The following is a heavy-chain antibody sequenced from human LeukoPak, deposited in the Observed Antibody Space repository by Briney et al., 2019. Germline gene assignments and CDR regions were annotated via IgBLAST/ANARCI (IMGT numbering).Heavy chain of an antibody. CDR3: ASRYYDSSGYSRLDAFDI. CDR1: GCSISSGDYY. J-gene: IGHJ3*02. V-gene: IGHV4-30-4*01. Sequence: PSETLSLTCTVSGCSISSGDYYWSWIRQPPGKGLEWIGYIYYSGSTYYNPSLKSRVTISVDTSKNQFSLKLSSVTAADTAVYYCASRYYDSSGYSRLDAFDIWGQGTMVTVSS. CDR2: IYYSGST. D-gene: IGHD3-22*01.